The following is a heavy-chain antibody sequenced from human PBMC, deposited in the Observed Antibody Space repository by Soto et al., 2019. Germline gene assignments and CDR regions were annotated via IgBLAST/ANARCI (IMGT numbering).Heavy chain of an antibody. D-gene: IGHD3-3*01. CDR1: GFTFSSYA. V-gene: IGHV3-64D*06. CDR3: VQSRGGNNFDFFE. Sequence: GGSLRLSCSASGFTFSSYAMHWVRQAPGKGLEYVSGVRGNGDPPFYADSVKGRFTISRDNSKNTLYLQMSGLSADDTAVYYCVQSRGGNNFDFFEWGQGAMVTV. CDR2: VRGNGDPP. J-gene: IGHJ4*02.